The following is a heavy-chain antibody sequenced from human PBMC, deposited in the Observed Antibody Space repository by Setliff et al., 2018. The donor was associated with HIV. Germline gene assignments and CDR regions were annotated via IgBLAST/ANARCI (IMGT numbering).Heavy chain of an antibody. J-gene: IGHJ6*03. V-gene: IGHV4-34*01. CDR2: INHSGST. D-gene: IGHD3-3*01. CDR3: ARGPDFWSAHPYSYYYMDV. CDR1: GGSFSGYY. Sequence: SETLSLTCAVYGGSFSGYYWSWIRQPPGKGLEWIGEINHSGSTNYNPSLTSRITISVDTSKNQFSLKLNSVTAADTAVYFCARGPDFWSAHPYSYYYMDVWGKGTTVTVSS.